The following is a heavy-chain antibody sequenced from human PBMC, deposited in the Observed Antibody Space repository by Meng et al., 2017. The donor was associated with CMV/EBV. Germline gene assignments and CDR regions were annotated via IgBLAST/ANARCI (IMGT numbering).Heavy chain of an antibody. CDR2: ISFDGSNK. J-gene: IGHJ6*02. CDR3: ARGPYCSGGSCYSVYYYYSMDV. CDR1: GFTFRSYT. Sequence: GGSLRLSCAASGFTFRSYTMHWVRQAPGKGLEWVAIISFDGSNKYYADSVKGRFTISRDNSKNTLYPHMNSLRAEDTAVYYCARGPYCSGGSCYSVYYYYSMDVWGQGTTVTVSS. D-gene: IGHD2-15*01. V-gene: IGHV3-30-3*01.